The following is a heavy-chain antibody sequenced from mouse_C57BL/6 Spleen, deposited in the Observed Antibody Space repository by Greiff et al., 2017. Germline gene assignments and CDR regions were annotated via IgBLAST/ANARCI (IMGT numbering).Heavy chain of an antibody. V-gene: IGHV1-18*01. Sequence: EVQLQQSGPELVKPGASVKIPCKASGYTFTDYNMDWVKQSHGKSLEWIGDINPNNGGTIYNQKFKGKATMTVDKSSSTAYMELRSLTSEDTAVYYCARSWQLRLGAMDYWGQGTSVTVSS. D-gene: IGHD3-2*02. CDR3: ARSWQLRLGAMDY. CDR1: GYTFTDYN. CDR2: INPNNGGT. J-gene: IGHJ4*01.